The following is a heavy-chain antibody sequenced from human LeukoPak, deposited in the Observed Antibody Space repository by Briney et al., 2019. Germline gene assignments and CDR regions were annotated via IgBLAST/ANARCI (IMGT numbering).Heavy chain of an antibody. CDR1: GGSISSYY. J-gene: IGHJ6*03. D-gene: IGHD3-22*01. CDR3: ARVVITNYYYYYYYMDV. V-gene: IGHV4-4*07. CDR2: IYTSGST. Sequence: SETLSLTCTVSGGSISSYYWSWIRQPAGKGLEWIGRIYTSGSTNYNPSLKSRVTMSVDTSKNQFSLKLRSVTAADTAVYYCARVVITNYYYYYYYMDVWGKGTTVTVSS.